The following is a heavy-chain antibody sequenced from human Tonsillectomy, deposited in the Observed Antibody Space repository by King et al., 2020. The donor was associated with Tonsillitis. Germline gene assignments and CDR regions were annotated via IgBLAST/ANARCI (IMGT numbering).Heavy chain of an antibody. CDR3: ARETGEAYFDL. CDR1: GFTFSSYD. D-gene: IGHD3-10*01. Sequence: VQLVESGGGLVQPGGSLRLSCSASGFTFSSYDMHWVRQATGKGLEGVSAIGTAGDTYYPGSVKGRFTISRENAKNSLYLQMNSLRAGDTAVYYCARETGEAYFDLWGRGTLVTVSS. J-gene: IGHJ2*01. V-gene: IGHV3-13*04. CDR2: IGTAGDT.